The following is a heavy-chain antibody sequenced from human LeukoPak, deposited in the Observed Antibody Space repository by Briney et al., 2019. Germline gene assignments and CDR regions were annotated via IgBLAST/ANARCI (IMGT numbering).Heavy chain of an antibody. V-gene: IGHV3-53*01. D-gene: IGHD3-3*01. CDR3: ARSHYDFWSGYPNWFDP. CDR1: GFTFSSYW. CDR2: IYSGGST. Sequence: GGSLRLSCTASGFTFSSYWMSWVRQAPGKGLEWVSVIYSGGSTYYADSVKGRFTISRDNSKNTLYLQMNSLRAEDTAVYYCARSHYDFWSGYPNWFDPWGQGTLVTVSS. J-gene: IGHJ5*02.